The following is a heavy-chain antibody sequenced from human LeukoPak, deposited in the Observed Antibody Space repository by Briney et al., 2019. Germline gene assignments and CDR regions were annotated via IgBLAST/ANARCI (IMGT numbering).Heavy chain of an antibody. J-gene: IGHJ3*02. Sequence: SQTLSLTCTVSAGSISSGGYYWSWIRQHPGKGLEWIGYIYYSGSTYYNPSLKSRVTISVDTSKNQFSLKLSSVTAADTAVYYCAGGHFCSGGSCYSDAFVIWGQGTMVTVSS. CDR3: AGGHFCSGGSCYSDAFVI. CDR1: AGSISSGGYY. CDR2: IYYSGST. D-gene: IGHD2-15*01. V-gene: IGHV4-31*03.